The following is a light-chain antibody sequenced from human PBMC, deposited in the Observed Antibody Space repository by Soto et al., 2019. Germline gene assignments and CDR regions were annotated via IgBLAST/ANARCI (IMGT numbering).Light chain of an antibody. CDR1: QSVSSY. CDR3: QQRSNWPYT. V-gene: IGKV3-11*01. J-gene: IGKJ2*01. CDR2: EAS. Sequence: EIVLTQSPATPSLSPGERATLSCRASQSVSSYLAWYQQKPGQAPRLLIYEASNRATGIPARFSGSGSGTDFTLTISSLEPEDFAVYYCQQRSNWPYTFGQGTKLEIK.